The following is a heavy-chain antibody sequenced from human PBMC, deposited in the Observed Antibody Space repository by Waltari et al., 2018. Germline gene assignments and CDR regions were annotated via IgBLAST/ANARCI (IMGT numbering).Heavy chain of an antibody. CDR2: ISFVGGNT. D-gene: IGHD6-13*01. CDR1: GFAFSNYA. CDR3: AKEITAADAPYFFDY. Sequence: EVQLLESGGILVQPGGSLRLSCAASGFAFSNYAMPWVRQAPGKGLEWVSSISFVGGNTYYADSLKGRFTISRDNSKNTLYLQMNSLTVADTAVYYCAKEITAADAPYFFDYWGRGTLVTVSS. V-gene: IGHV3-23*01. J-gene: IGHJ4*02.